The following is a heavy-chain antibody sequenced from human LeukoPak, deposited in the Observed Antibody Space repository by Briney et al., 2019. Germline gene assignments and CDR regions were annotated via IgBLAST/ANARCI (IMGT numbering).Heavy chain of an antibody. CDR1: GCTFSGSA. Sequence: PGGSLRLSCAASGCTFSGSAIHGVRQASGRGLDGVDRIRSKANNYATAYAASVKGRFTVSRDDSKNTAYLQMNSLKTEDTAVCYCTRFYDFGLDYWGQGTLVTVSS. V-gene: IGHV3-73*01. CDR3: TRFYDFGLDY. J-gene: IGHJ4*02. CDR2: IRSKANNYAT. D-gene: IGHD3-3*01.